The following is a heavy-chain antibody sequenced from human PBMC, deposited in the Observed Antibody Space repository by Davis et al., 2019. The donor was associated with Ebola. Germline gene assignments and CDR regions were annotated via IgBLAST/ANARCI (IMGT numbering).Heavy chain of an antibody. V-gene: IGHV3-48*03. CDR3: ARRETYYYDSSGYALAGAFDI. J-gene: IGHJ3*02. CDR2: ISSSGSTI. CDR1: GFTFSSYA. Sequence: GGSLRLSCAASGFTFSSYAMHWVRQAPGKGLEWVSYISSSGSTIYYADSVKGRFTISRDNAKNSLYLQMNSLRAEDTAVYYCARRETYYYDSSGYALAGAFDIWGQGTMVTVSS. D-gene: IGHD3-22*01.